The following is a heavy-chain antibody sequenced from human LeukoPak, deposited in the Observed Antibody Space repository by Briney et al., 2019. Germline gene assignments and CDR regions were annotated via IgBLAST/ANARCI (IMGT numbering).Heavy chain of an antibody. J-gene: IGHJ4*02. CDR2: IYTTGTT. V-gene: IGHV4-4*07. CDR1: AGSISSYY. Sequence: SETLSLTCTVSAGSISSYYCSWIRQTAGKGLEWIGRIYTTGTTNYNPSLRSRVTMSVDTSKNQFSLNLSSVTAADTAVYYCARYYVWGSYLDYWGQGTLVTVSS. D-gene: IGHD3-16*02. CDR3: ARYYVWGSYLDY.